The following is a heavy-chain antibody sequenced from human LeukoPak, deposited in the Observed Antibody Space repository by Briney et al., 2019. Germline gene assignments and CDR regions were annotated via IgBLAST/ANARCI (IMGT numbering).Heavy chain of an antibody. CDR3: ASDGRDGFNLGH. V-gene: IGHV4-34*01. Sequence: SETLSLTCAVYGGSFSGYYWSWIRQPPGKGLEWIGEIYHTGRTNYSPSLKSRVTVLVDKSKNQFSLRLTSVTAADTAVYYCASDGRDGFNLGHWGQGTLVTVSS. CDR2: IYHTGRT. CDR1: GGSFSGYY. J-gene: IGHJ4*02. D-gene: IGHD5-24*01.